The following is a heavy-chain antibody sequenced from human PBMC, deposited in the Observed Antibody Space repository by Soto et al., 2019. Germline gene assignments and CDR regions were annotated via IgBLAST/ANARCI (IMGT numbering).Heavy chain of an antibody. CDR1: GFTFSTYW. J-gene: IGHJ5*02. V-gene: IGHV3-74*01. CDR3: ARSLSSSPA. Sequence: LRLSCAASGFTFSTYWMHWVRQAPGKGLVWVSRINGDGSSTSYADSVKGRFTISRDNAKNTLYLQMNSLRAEDTAAYYCARSLSSSPAWGQGTLVTVSS. CDR2: INGDGSST. D-gene: IGHD2-2*01.